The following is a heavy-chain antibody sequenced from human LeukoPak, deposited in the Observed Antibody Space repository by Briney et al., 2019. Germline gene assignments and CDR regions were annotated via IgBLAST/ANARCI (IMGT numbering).Heavy chain of an antibody. CDR3: AREAPVTTYSLFDY. V-gene: IGHV3-21*01. J-gene: IGHJ4*02. D-gene: IGHD4-17*01. CDR2: ISSSSSYI. Sequence: KPGGSLRLSCAASGFTFSSYSMNWVRQAPGKGLEWVSSISSSSSYIYYADSVKGRFTISKDNAKNSLYLQMNSLRAEDTAVYYCAREAPVTTYSLFDYWGREPWSPSPQ. CDR1: GFTFSSYS.